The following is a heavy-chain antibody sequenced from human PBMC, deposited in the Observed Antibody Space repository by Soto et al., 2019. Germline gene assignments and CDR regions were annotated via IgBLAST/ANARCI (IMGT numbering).Heavy chain of an antibody. CDR3: VKDRSTMRWFDP. D-gene: IGHD1-1*01. CDR1: GASVRSYH. J-gene: IGHJ5*02. CDR2: VQMSGTT. Sequence: PSETLSLTCAVSGASVRSYHWSWILQAAGKGLEWIGRVQMSGTTNYNPSLKTRVTMSLDTSKNEVSLRMTSVTAADTAVYFCVKDRSTMRWFDPWGQGILVTVSS. V-gene: IGHV4-4*07.